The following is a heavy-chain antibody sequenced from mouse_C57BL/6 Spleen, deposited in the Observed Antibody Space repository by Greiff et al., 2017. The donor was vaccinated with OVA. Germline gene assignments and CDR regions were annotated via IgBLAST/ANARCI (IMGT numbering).Heavy chain of an antibody. D-gene: IGHD5-5*01. Sequence: QVQLQQSGPELVKPGASVKISCKASGYAFSSSWMNWVKQRPGQGLEWIGRIYPGDGDTNYNGKFKGKATLTADKSSSTAYMQLSSLTSEDSAVYFCARSLPFDYWGQGTTLTVSS. V-gene: IGHV1-82*01. CDR3: ARSLPFDY. J-gene: IGHJ2*01. CDR1: GYAFSSSW. CDR2: IYPGDGDT.